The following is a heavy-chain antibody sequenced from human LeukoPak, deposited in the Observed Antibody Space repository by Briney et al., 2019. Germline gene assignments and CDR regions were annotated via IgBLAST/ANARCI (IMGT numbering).Heavy chain of an antibody. CDR1: GFTFSSYS. V-gene: IGHV3-48*01. D-gene: IGHD1-26*01. CDR2: ISSGSSTI. J-gene: IGHJ6*03. CDR3: ARGTIVGVSYYYMDV. Sequence: PGGSLRLSCAASGFTFSSYSMNWVRQAPGKGLEWVSYISSGSSTIYYADSMKGRFTISRDNAKNSLYLQMNSLRAEDTAVYYCARGTIVGVSYYYMDVWGKGTTVTVSS.